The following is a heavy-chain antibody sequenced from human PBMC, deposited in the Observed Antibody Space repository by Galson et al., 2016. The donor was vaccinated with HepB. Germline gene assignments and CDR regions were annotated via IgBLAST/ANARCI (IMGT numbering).Heavy chain of an antibody. J-gene: IGHJ4*02. D-gene: IGHD1-7*01. CDR2: INHSGST. CDR3: AKKGRWHYAAPYYFDS. V-gene: IGHV4-34*01. CDR1: GGSFSGYY. Sequence: ETLSLTCAVHGGSFSGYYWNWIRQPAGKGPEWIGEINHSGSTNYNPSLKGRVTIPVDMSKNQFSLRLNSVTAADTAVYYCAKKGRWHYAAPYYFDSWGQGTLVTVSS.